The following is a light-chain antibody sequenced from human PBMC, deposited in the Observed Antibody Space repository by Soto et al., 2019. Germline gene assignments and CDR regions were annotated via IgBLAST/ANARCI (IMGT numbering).Light chain of an antibody. CDR2: AAS. CDR3: QQSYSTLRWT. Sequence: DIQMTQSPSSLSASVGDRVTITCRASQSIGSFLNWYQQKPGKAPKVLISAASRLQSGVPSRFTGSGSWAEFTLTISSLQLEDFATYYCQQSYSTLRWTFGQGTKVEIK. CDR1: QSIGSF. J-gene: IGKJ1*01. V-gene: IGKV1-39*01.